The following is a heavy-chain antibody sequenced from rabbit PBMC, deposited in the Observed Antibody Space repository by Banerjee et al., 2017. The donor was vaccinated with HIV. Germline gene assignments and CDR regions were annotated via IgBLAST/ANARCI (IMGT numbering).Heavy chain of an antibody. D-gene: IGHD6-1*01. J-gene: IGHJ4*01. CDR3: ARSPNTYAYTSYAYGTFAL. CDR1: RVSFSRGSP. CDR2: IYTGNGNT. Sequence: QALEGSGGGLVPPGASPTLPCQASRVSFSRGSPMCWVPPAPGKGLEWIACIYTGNGNTYYASWAKGRFTISKTSSTTVTLQMTSLTAADTATYFCARSPNTYAYTSYAYGTFALWGPGTLVTVS. V-gene: IGHV1S40*01.